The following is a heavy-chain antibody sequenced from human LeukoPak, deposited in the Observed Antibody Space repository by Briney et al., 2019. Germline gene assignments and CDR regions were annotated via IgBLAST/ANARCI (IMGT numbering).Heavy chain of an antibody. CDR3: AKAGYSTSWYYLDF. D-gene: IGHD6-13*01. Sequence: GGSLRLSCAGAGFTFTKYAMSWVRQAPGKGPEWVSGISASGGSVYYADSVRGRFTISRDDSKNTLYLQMNGLSAEDTAVYFCAKAGYSTSWYYLDFWGQGTLVTVSS. CDR1: GFTFTKYA. V-gene: IGHV3-23*01. J-gene: IGHJ4*02. CDR2: ISASGGSV.